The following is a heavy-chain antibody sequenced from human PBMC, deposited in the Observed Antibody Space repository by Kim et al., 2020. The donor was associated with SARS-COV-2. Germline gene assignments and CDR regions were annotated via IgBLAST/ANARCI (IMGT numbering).Heavy chain of an antibody. CDR2: MYYGGDT. CDR1: GGFITSHY. V-gene: IGHV4-59*11. D-gene: IGHD3-16*01. CDR3: DRGRLARWGAYHKGFDV. J-gene: IGHJ6*01. Sequence: SETLSLTCTVSGGFITSHYWSWIRQSPGRGLEWIGYMYYGGDTNYNPSLKSRVAMSIDTSKNQMSLRLSPITAADTAAYYCDRGRLARWGAYHKGFDVWG.